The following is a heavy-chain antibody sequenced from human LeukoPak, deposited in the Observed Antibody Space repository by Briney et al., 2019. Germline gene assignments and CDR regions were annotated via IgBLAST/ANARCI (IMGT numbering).Heavy chain of an antibody. Sequence: GGSLRLSCAASGFTFDDYAMHWVRQAPGKGLEWVSGISWNSGSIGYADSVKGRFTISRDNAKNSLYLQMNSLRAEDTALYYCAKDLSSTTDGMDVWGQGTTVTVSS. J-gene: IGHJ6*02. CDR3: AKDLSSTTDGMDV. D-gene: IGHD2-2*01. CDR1: GFTFDDYA. CDR2: ISWNSGSI. V-gene: IGHV3-9*01.